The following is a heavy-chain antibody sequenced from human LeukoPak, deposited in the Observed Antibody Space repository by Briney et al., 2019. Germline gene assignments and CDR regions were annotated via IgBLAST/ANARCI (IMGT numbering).Heavy chain of an antibody. D-gene: IGHD6-13*01. Sequence: SETLSLTCTVSGGSISSSSYYWGWIRQPPGKGLEWIGSIYYSGSTYYNPSLKSRVTISVDTSKNQFSLKLSSVTAADTAVYYCATPGIAAAGIDGRVWFDPWGQGTLVTVSS. CDR2: IYYSGST. CDR3: ATPGIAAAGIDGRVWFDP. CDR1: GGSISSSSYY. J-gene: IGHJ5*02. V-gene: IGHV4-39*01.